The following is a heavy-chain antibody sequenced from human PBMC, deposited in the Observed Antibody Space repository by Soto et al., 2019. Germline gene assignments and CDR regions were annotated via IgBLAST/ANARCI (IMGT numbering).Heavy chain of an antibody. CDR2: VYYTGST. V-gene: IGHV4-30-4*01. CDR3: VRTASEGTVAKPWLHR. CDR1: GASIRSTDYY. D-gene: IGHD2-21*02. J-gene: IGHJ5*02. Sequence: NPSETLSLTCTVSGASIRSTDYYWSCIRQAPGKGLEWMGYVYYTGSTYYNPSLISRLTISVDTSKNRFSLKMTPVTAAETAVYYCVRTASEGTVAKPWLHRWRKGTRVTVSS.